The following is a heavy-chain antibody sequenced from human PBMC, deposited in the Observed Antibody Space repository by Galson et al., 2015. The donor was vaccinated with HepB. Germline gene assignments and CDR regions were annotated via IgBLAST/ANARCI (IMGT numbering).Heavy chain of an antibody. Sequence: SLRLSCAASGFTFSNAWMSWVRQAPGKGLGWVGRIKSKTDGGTTDYAAPVKGRFTISRDDSKNTLYLQMNSLKTEDTAVYYCTTDQTLLLWFGEPSPSDYWGQGTLVTVSS. D-gene: IGHD3-10*01. CDR2: IKSKTDGGTT. V-gene: IGHV3-15*01. CDR3: TTDQTLLLWFGEPSPSDY. J-gene: IGHJ4*02. CDR1: GFTFSNAW.